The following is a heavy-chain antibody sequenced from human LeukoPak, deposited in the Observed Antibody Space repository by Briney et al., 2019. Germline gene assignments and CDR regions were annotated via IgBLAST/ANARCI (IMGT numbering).Heavy chain of an antibody. CDR1: GGTSNSHA. V-gene: IGHV1-69*04. D-gene: IGHD3-22*01. CDR2: IIPNLGTT. CDR3: ATTNDGGGYQWGDFFDF. J-gene: IGHJ4*02. Sequence: GSSVKVSSTASGGTSNSHAISWVRQAPGQGLEWMGRIIPNLGTTNRAQNFQDRVTLTADKSTNTAYMELTSLTSDDTAVYYCATTNDGGGYQWGDFFDFWGQGTLVTVSS.